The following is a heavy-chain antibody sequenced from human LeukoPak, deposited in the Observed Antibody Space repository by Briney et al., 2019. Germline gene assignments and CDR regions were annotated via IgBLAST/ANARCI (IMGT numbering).Heavy chain of an antibody. CDR2: IKEDGSEK. Sequence: GGSLRLSCGGSGFTFSTYWMSWARQAPGKGLESVANIKEDGSEKNYVDSVKGRFTISRDNAKNSLYLQMNSLRAEDTAVYYCVRGGYTYDYWGQGTLVTVSS. D-gene: IGHD5-18*01. CDR1: GFTFSTYW. CDR3: VRGGYTYDY. V-gene: IGHV3-7*05. J-gene: IGHJ4*02.